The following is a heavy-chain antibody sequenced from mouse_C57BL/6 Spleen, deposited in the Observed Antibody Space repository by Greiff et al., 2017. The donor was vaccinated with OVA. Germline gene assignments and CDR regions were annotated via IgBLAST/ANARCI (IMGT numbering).Heavy chain of an antibody. J-gene: IGHJ3*01. CDR2: IDPETGGT. Sequence: VQLQQSGAELVRPGASVTLSCKASGYTFTDYEMHWVKQTPVHGLEWIGAIDPETGGTAYNQKFKGKAILTADKSSNTAYMELRSLTSEDSAVYYCTREDYDGYPSFAYWGQGTLVTVSA. CDR1: GYTFTDYE. V-gene: IGHV1-15*01. CDR3: TREDYDGYPSFAY. D-gene: IGHD2-3*01.